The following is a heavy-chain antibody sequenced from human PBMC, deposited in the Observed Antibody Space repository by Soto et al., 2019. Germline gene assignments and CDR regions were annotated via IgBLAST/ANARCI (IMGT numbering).Heavy chain of an antibody. D-gene: IGHD3-22*01. CDR1: GYTFTSYD. Sequence: QVQLVQSGAEVKKPGASVKVSCKASGYTFTSYDINWVRQATGQGLEWMGWMNPNSGNTGYAQKVQGRVTMTRNTSISTAYMELSSLRSEDTAVYYCARGTYYYDSRGYPPDYWGQGTLVTVSS. J-gene: IGHJ4*02. CDR2: MNPNSGNT. V-gene: IGHV1-8*01. CDR3: ARGTYYYDSRGYPPDY.